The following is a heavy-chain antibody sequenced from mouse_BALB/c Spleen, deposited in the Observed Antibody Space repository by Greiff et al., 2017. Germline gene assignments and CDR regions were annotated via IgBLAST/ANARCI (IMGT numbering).Heavy chain of an antibody. Sequence: EVKLVESGPELVKPGASVKMSCKASGYTFTRYVMHWVKQKPGQGLEWIGYINPYNDGTKYNEKFKGKATLTSDKSSSTAYMELSSLTSEDSAVYYCARGRDYYGSSDYAMDYWGQGTSVTVSS. CDR1: GYTFTRYV. V-gene: IGHV1-14*01. D-gene: IGHD1-1*01. CDR2: INPYNDGT. J-gene: IGHJ4*01. CDR3: ARGRDYYGSSDYAMDY.